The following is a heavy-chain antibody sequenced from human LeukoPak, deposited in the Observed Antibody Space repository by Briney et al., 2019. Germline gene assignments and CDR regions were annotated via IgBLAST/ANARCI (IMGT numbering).Heavy chain of an antibody. V-gene: IGHV3-23*01. CDR2: IGGSGGNT. D-gene: IGHD1-26*01. J-gene: IGHJ5*02. CDR1: GFTFSIYA. Sequence: GGSLRLSCAASGFTFSIYAMSWVRQAPGKGLEWVSVIGGSGGNTYYADSVKGRFTISRDNSKNTLYLQMSSLGAEDTALYYCAKCGIMGATYWFDPWGQGTLVTVSS. CDR3: AKCGIMGATYWFDP.